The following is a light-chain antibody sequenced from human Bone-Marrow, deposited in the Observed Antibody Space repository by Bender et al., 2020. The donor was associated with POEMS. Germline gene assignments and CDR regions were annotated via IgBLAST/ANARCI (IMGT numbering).Light chain of an antibody. Sequence: SYEVTQPPSVSVSPGQTATITCSGDKLGDKFTSWYQHKPGQSPVLVIYQDTKRPSGIPERFSGSNSGNTATLTISGTQAMDEADYYCQPWDSRTVVFGGGTKLTVL. CDR3: QPWDSRTVV. V-gene: IGLV3-1*01. CDR2: QDT. CDR1: KLGDKF. J-gene: IGLJ2*01.